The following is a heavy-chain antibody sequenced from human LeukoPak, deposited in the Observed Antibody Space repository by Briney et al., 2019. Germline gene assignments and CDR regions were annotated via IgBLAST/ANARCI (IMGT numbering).Heavy chain of an antibody. V-gene: IGHV4-34*01. Sequence: SETLSLTCAVYGGSFSGYYRSWIRQPPGKGLEWIGEINHSGSTNYNPSLKSRVTISVDTSKNQFSLKLSSVTAADTAVYYCARAGDSSSWYYFDYWGQGTLVTVSS. J-gene: IGHJ4*02. CDR1: GGSFSGYY. D-gene: IGHD6-13*01. CDR3: ARAGDSSSWYYFDY. CDR2: INHSGST.